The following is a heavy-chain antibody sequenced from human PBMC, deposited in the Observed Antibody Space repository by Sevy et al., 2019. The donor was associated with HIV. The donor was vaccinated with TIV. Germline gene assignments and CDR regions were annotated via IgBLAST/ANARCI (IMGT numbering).Heavy chain of an antibody. Sequence: ASVKVSCKASGYTFTNYHINWVRQATGQGLEWMGWINPNSGDTAYTQKFQGRVTMTRNTSIRTAYMELTSLRSEDTAVYYCARGGIQLNAFDIWGQGTLVTVSS. D-gene: IGHD5-18*01. V-gene: IGHV1-8*01. CDR3: ARGGIQLNAFDI. J-gene: IGHJ3*02. CDR1: GYTFTNYH. CDR2: INPNSGDT.